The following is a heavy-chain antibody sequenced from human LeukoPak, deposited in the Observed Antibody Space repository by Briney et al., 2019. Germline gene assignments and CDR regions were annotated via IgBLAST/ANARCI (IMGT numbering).Heavy chain of an antibody. J-gene: IGHJ4*02. CDR1: GFTFSSYG. CDR2: IWYDGSNK. CDR3: ARDHATTWGRDPLDY. Sequence: PGGSLRLSCAASGFTFSSYGMHWVRQAPGKGLEWVAVIWYDGSNKYYADSVKGRFTISRDNSKNTLYLQMNSLRAEDTAVYYCARDHATTWGRDPLDYWGQGTLVTVSS. V-gene: IGHV3-33*01. D-gene: IGHD1-26*01.